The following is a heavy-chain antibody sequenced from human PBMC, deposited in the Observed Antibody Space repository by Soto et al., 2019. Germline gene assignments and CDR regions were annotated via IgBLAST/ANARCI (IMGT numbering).Heavy chain of an antibody. V-gene: IGHV1-8*01. CDR2: MNPNSGNT. J-gene: IGHJ4*02. CDR3: ARGHFYDSSGYYLFDY. CDR1: GYTFTSYD. Sequence: ASVKVSFKASGYTFTSYDINWVRQATGQGLEWMGWMNPNSGNTGYAQRFQGRVTMTRNTSISTAYMELSSLRSEDTAVYYCARGHFYDSSGYYLFDYWGQGTLVTVSS. D-gene: IGHD3-22*01.